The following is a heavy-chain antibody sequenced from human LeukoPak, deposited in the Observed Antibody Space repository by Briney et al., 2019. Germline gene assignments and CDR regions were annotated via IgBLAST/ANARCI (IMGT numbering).Heavy chain of an antibody. Sequence: SETLSPSRTVSGGSINSFYTSWVRQPPGKGLEWIGYIYYSGSTNYNPSLKSRVTISVDTSKNQFSLKLSSVIAADTAVYYCEKVTNGYNFPLSPPRVWYHYIDVGGKGTTVTVSS. CDR3: EKVTNGYNFPLSPPRVWYHYIDV. CDR2: IYYSGST. D-gene: IGHD5-24*01. J-gene: IGHJ6*03. V-gene: IGHV4-59*01. CDR1: GGSINSFY.